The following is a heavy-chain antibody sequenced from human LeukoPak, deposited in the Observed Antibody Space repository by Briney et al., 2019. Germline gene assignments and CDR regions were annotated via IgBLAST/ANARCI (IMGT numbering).Heavy chain of an antibody. J-gene: IGHJ6*03. CDR1: GYTFINYD. D-gene: IGHD2-2*01. Sequence: ASVKVSCKASGYTFINYDINWVRQATGQGLEWLGWMIPNSGNTGYAQKFQGRVTITRNTSISTAYMELSSLRSEDTAVYYCARRSVIRYCSSASCNDYYYYMDVWGKGTTVTVSS. CDR2: MIPNSGNT. V-gene: IGHV1-8*03. CDR3: ARRSVIRYCSSASCNDYYYYMDV.